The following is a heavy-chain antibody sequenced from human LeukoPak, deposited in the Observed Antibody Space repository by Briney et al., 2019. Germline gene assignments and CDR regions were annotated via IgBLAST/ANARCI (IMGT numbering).Heavy chain of an antibody. CDR1: GGSISSGSYY. D-gene: IGHD3-22*01. CDR2: IYTSGST. J-gene: IGHJ5*02. Sequence: SETLSLTCTVSGGSISSGSYYWRWIRQPAGTGLEWLGRIYTSGSTNYNPSLKSRVTISVDTSKNQFSLKLSSVTAADTAVYYCAADPYYYDSSGYYYAGFDPWGQGTLVTVSS. CDR3: AADPYYYDSSGYYYAGFDP. V-gene: IGHV4-61*02.